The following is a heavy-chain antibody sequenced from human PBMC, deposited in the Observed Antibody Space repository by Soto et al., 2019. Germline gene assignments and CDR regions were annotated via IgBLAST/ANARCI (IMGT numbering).Heavy chain of an antibody. J-gene: IGHJ6*02. Sequence: GASVKVSCKASGFTFTSSAVQWVRQARGQRLEWIGWIVVGSGNTNYAQKFQERVTITRDMSTSTAYMELSSLRSEDTAVYYCAADRGYSGYDRYYYYGMDVWGQGTTVTVSS. CDR1: GFTFTSSA. V-gene: IGHV1-58*01. D-gene: IGHD5-12*01. CDR3: AADRGYSGYDRYYYYGMDV. CDR2: IVVGSGNT.